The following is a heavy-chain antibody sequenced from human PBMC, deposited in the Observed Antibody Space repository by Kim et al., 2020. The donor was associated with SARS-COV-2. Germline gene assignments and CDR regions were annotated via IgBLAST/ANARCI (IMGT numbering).Heavy chain of an antibody. Sequence: YYNPSLKSRVTISVDRSKNQFSLKLRSVTAADTAVYYCARDETGMGSFDIWGQGTMVTVSS. V-gene: IGHV4-30-2*01. CDR3: ARDETGMGSFDI. J-gene: IGHJ3*02. D-gene: IGHD1-1*01.